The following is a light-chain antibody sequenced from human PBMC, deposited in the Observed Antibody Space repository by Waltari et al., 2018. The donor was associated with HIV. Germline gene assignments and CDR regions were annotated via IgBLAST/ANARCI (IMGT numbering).Light chain of an antibody. J-gene: IGLJ2*01. CDR3: AAWDTDLRIVA. Sequence: QSVLTQPPSVSAAPGQNVIISCSGSESNIRVSSVSWYQQLPVTAPQLVIHENDKRPAGVPDRFSGSKSGASATLDISGLQAGDEADYYCAAWDTDLRIVAFGGGTHLTV. CDR1: ESNIRVSS. V-gene: IGLV1-51*02. CDR2: END.